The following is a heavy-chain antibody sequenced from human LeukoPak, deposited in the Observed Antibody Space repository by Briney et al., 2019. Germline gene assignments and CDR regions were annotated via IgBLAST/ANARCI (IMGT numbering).Heavy chain of an antibody. V-gene: IGHV3-9*03. CDR2: ISWNSGHK. J-gene: IGHJ3*02. D-gene: IGHD1-20*01. Sequence: GRSLRLSCAASGFTFDDYAMHWVRQAPGKGLEWVSGISWNSGHKGYADSVKGRFTISRDNAKNSLYLQMNSLRAEDMALYYCAKDLTGSFNAFDIWGQGTMVTVSS. CDR3: AKDLTGSFNAFDI. CDR1: GFTFDDYA.